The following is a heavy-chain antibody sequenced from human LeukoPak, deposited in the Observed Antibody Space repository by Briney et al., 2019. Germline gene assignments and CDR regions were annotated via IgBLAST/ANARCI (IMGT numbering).Heavy chain of an antibody. Sequence: GGSLRLSCAASGFTFSSYGMHWVRQAPGKGLEWVAVISYDGSNKYYADSVKGRFTISRDNSKNTLYLQMNSLRAEDTAVYYCAKGGFVAVAGTMGYFDYWGQGTLVTVSS. V-gene: IGHV3-30*18. CDR3: AKGGFVAVAGTMGYFDY. CDR1: GFTFSSYG. J-gene: IGHJ4*02. D-gene: IGHD6-19*01. CDR2: ISYDGSNK.